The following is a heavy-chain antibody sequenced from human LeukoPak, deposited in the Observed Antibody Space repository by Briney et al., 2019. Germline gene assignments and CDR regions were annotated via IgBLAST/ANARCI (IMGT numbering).Heavy chain of an antibody. D-gene: IGHD2-2*01. Sequence: GGSLRLSCAASGFTFSNAWMSWVRQAPGKGLEWVGRIKSKTDSGTTDYAAPVKGRFTISRDDSKNTLYLQMNSLKTEDTAVYYCTAQADCSSTSCYGMDVWGQGTTVTVSS. CDR2: IKSKTDSGTT. CDR3: TAQADCSSTSCYGMDV. CDR1: GFTFSNAW. J-gene: IGHJ6*02. V-gene: IGHV3-15*01.